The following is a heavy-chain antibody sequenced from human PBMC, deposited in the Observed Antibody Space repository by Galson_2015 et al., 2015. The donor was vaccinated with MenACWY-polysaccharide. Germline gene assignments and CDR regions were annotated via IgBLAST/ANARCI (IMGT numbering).Heavy chain of an antibody. D-gene: IGHD2-2*01. CDR3: ATNRGYDTFDH. Sequence: PRLSCAASGFTFSSYWMSWVRQAPGKGLEWVADIKEDGSEKYYVDSVKGRFTSSRDNAKNSLYLQMNSLRAEDTAIYYCATNRGYDTFDHWGQGALVIVSS. CDR2: IKEDGSEK. J-gene: IGHJ4*02. CDR1: GFTFSSYW. V-gene: IGHV3-7*03.